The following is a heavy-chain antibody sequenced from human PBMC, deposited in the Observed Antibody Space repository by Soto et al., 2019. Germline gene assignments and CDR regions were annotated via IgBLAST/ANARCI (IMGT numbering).Heavy chain of an antibody. Sequence: QVQLVQSGAEVKRPGASVKISCEASGYTFTSYAIHWVRQAPGQRLEWMGWINPGKETTRYSQKFQGRVTITSDTSASTVYMLLSSVRSEDTALYYCARDPEYGSGSLDVWGHGTMVIVSS. V-gene: IGHV1-3*01. J-gene: IGHJ3*01. D-gene: IGHD3-10*01. CDR2: INPGKETT. CDR3: ARDPEYGSGSLDV. CDR1: GYTFTSYA.